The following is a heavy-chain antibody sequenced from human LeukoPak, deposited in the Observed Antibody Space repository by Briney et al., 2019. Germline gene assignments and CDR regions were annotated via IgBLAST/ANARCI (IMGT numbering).Heavy chain of an antibody. CDR2: IYYSGST. CDR3: ARLGTDFYWYFDL. Sequence: SETLSLTCSVSGGSISSYYWSWIRQPPGKGLEWIGFIYYSGSTNYSPSLKSRVTMSVDTSKNQFFLRLSTVTAADTALYYCARLGTDFYWYFDLWGRGTLVTVSS. CDR1: GGSISSYY. V-gene: IGHV4-59*08. D-gene: IGHD1-1*01. J-gene: IGHJ2*01.